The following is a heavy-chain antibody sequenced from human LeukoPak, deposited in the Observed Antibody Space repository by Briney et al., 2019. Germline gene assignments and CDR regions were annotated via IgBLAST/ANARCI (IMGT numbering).Heavy chain of an antibody. Sequence: PSKTLSLTCTVSGGSISLYYWTWVRQSPGKALEWIGYMYYSGRTSYNPSLKSRVTMSVDTSKNQFSLQLSSVTAADTAVYYCARDGNPWNLDVWGRGTLVTVSS. V-gene: IGHV4-59*12. CDR2: MYYSGRT. D-gene: IGHD1-14*01. CDR3: ARDGNPWNLDV. CDR1: GGSISLYY. J-gene: IGHJ2*01.